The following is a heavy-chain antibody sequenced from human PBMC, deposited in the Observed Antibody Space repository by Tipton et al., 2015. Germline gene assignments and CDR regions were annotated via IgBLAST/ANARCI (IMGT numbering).Heavy chain of an antibody. J-gene: IGHJ4*02. CDR3: ARDTTTITTLGYFDY. D-gene: IGHD5-24*01. Sequence: SLRLSCVASGFTFSSHWMSWVRQAPGKGLEWVDKIKEDGSDKYYVDSVKGRFTMSRDNAKNSLYLQMHSLRAEDTAVYYCARDTTTITTLGYFDYWGQGTVVTVSS. CDR2: IKEDGSDK. V-gene: IGHV3-7*01. CDR1: GFTFSSHW.